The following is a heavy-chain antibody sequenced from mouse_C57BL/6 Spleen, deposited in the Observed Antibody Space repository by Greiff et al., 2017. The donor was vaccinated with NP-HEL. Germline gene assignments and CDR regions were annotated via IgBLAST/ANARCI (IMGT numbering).Heavy chain of an antibody. CDR2: ISYDGSN. CDR3: ARVPSYYSNLYYFDY. J-gene: IGHJ2*01. CDR1: GYSITSGYY. Sequence: EVKLVESGPGLVKPSQSLSLTCSVTGYSITSGYYWNWIRQFPGNKLEWMGYISYDGSNNYNPSLKNRISITRDTSKNQFFLKLNSVTTEDTATYYCARVPSYYSNLYYFDYWGQGTTLTVSS. D-gene: IGHD2-5*01. V-gene: IGHV3-6*01.